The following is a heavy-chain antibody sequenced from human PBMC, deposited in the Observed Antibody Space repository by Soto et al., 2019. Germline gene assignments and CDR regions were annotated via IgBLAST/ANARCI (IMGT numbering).Heavy chain of an antibody. V-gene: IGHV1-2*02. CDR2: INPNSGGT. J-gene: IGHJ6*02. Sequence: ASVKVSCKASGYTFSDYYMHWVRQAPGQGLEWMGWINPNSGGTDFAQKFQGRVTMTRDRSINTVYMELSRLRSDDTAVYYCALGNPAPTTYYSYCYAMDVWGQGTTVTVSS. D-gene: IGHD1-26*01. CDR3: ALGNPAPTTYYSYCYAMDV. CDR1: GYTFSDYY.